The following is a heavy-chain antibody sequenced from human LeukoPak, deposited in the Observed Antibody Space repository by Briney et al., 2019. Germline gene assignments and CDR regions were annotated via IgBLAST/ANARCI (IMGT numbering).Heavy chain of an antibody. CDR2: IYYSGST. Sequence: KPSETLSLTCSVSGGSISSYYWSWIRQPPGKGLEWIGYIYYSGSTNHNPSLKSRVTISVDTSKNQFSLKLSSVTAADTAVYFCARERTTGREFDYWGQGTLVTVSS. CDR3: ARERTTGREFDY. J-gene: IGHJ4*02. CDR1: GGSISSYY. V-gene: IGHV4-59*01. D-gene: IGHD4-11*01.